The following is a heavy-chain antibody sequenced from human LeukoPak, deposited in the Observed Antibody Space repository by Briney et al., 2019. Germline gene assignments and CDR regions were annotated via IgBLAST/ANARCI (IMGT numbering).Heavy chain of an antibody. J-gene: IGHJ4*02. CDR1: GGSISSYY. V-gene: IGHV4-59*01. Sequence: ETLSLTCTVSGGSISSYYWSWIRQPPGKGLEWIGYVYHTGHTHYSPSLKSRVTVSLDTSRNQVSLILSSVTAADTAVYYCARHRFGHLFDYWGQGTLVFVSS. D-gene: IGHD3-16*01. CDR3: ARHRFGHLFDY. CDR2: VYHTGHT.